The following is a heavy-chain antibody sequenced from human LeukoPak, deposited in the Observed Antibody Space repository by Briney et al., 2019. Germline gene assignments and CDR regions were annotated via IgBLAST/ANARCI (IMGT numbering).Heavy chain of an antibody. CDR2: ISSSGGST. D-gene: IGHD3-22*01. J-gene: IGHJ4*02. CDR1: GFTFSSYA. V-gene: IGHV3-23*01. CDR3: AKRGPNYYDSSGYQYYFDY. Sequence: GGSLRLSCAASGFTFSSYAMSWVRQAPGKGLEWVSAISSSGGSTYYADSVKGRFTISRDNSKNTLYLQMNSLRAEDTAVYYCAKRGPNYYDSSGYQYYFDYWGQGTLVTVSS.